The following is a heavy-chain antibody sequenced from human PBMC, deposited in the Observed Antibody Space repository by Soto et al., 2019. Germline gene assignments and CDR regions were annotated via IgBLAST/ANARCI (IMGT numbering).Heavy chain of an antibody. CDR2: IIPIFGTA. Sequence: SVKVSCKASGGTFSSYAISWVRQAPGQGLEWMGGIIPIFGTANYAQKFQGRVTITADKSTSTAYMELRSLRSDDTAVYYCARESPYALYYYGMDVWGQGTTVTVSS. V-gene: IGHV1-69*06. CDR1: GGTFSSYA. D-gene: IGHD3-16*01. CDR3: ARESPYALYYYGMDV. J-gene: IGHJ6*02.